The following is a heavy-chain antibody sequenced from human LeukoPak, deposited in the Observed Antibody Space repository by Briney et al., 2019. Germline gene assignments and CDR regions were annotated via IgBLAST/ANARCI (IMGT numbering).Heavy chain of an antibody. CDR2: ISGSGGNT. V-gene: IGHV3-23*01. CDR1: GFTFSSYA. J-gene: IGHJ4*02. D-gene: IGHD2/OR15-2a*01. Sequence: GGSLRLSCAASGFTFSSYAMNWVRQAPGQGLEWVSTISGSGGNTYYADSVKGRFTISRDNSQNTLSLQMNSLRAEDTAVYHCAKDGFLRNFDYWGQGTLVTVSS. CDR3: AKDGFLRNFDY.